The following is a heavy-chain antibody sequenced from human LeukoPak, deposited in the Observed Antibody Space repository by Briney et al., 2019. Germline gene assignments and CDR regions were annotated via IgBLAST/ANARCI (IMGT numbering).Heavy chain of an antibody. CDR2: IIPIFGTA. CDR3: ARVLYSAYVRALDI. CDR1: GGTFSSYA. Sequence: SVKVSCKASGGTFSSYAISWVRQAPGQGLEWMGGIIPIFGTANYAQKFQGRVTITADESTSTAYMELSSLRSEDTAVYYCARVLYSAYVRALDIWGQGTMVTVSS. J-gene: IGHJ3*02. V-gene: IGHV1-69*13. D-gene: IGHD5-12*01.